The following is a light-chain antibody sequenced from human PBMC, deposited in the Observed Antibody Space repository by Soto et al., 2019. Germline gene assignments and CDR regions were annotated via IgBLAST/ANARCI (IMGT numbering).Light chain of an antibody. J-gene: IGKJ5*01. CDR2: DAS. CDR1: QSVDIS. Sequence: IVMTQSPATLSVSPWERATLSCRASQSVDISLAWYQQKPGQAPRFLIYDASNRATGIPARFSGSGSGTDFTLTISRLEPEDSAVYYCQQRHMWPITFGQGTRLEIK. CDR3: QQRHMWPIT. V-gene: IGKV3-11*01.